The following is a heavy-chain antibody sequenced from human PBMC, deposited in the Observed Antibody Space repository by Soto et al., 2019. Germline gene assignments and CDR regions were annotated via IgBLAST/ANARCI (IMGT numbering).Heavy chain of an antibody. D-gene: IGHD5-12*01. Sequence: GGSLRLSCAASGFTFDNCGMHWVRQAPGKGLEWVSGISWDSGTIGYADSVKGRFIISRDDAKNSLYLQMNGLRGEDTALYYCVQGRYPTMATPLDHWGQGTLVTVSS. J-gene: IGHJ5*02. CDR3: VQGRYPTMATPLDH. CDR1: GFTFDNCG. CDR2: ISWDSGTI. V-gene: IGHV3-9*01.